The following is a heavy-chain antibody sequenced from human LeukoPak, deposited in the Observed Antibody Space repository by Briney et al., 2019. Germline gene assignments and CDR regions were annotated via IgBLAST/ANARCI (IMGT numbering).Heavy chain of an antibody. J-gene: IGHJ4*02. D-gene: IGHD3-3*01. CDR3: AKDGFQSSEWSPPLNY. V-gene: IGHV3-23*01. Sequence: GGSLRLSCEISGFTLNMYSMSWVRQAPGKGLEWVSLISGHAGSTQYADSVEGRFTISRDVRRNTLYLQMYSLRAEDTATYFCAKDGFQSSEWSPPLNYWGQGTLVTVSA. CDR2: ISGHAGST. CDR1: GFTLNMYS.